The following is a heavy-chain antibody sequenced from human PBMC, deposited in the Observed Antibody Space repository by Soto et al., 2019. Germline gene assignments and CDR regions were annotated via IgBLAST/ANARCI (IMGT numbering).Heavy chain of an antibody. CDR3: ARDHFPDRRGPIYYYGMDV. CDR2: IYYSGST. CDR1: GGSISSGGYY. D-gene: IGHD3-10*01. V-gene: IGHV4-31*03. J-gene: IGHJ6*02. Sequence: QVQLQESGPGLVKPSQTLSLTCTVSGGSISSGGYYWSWIRQHPGKGLEWIGYIYYSGSTYYNPSLQSRVTISVDTSKNQFSLKLSSVTAADTAVYYCARDHFPDRRGPIYYYGMDVWGQGTTVTVSS.